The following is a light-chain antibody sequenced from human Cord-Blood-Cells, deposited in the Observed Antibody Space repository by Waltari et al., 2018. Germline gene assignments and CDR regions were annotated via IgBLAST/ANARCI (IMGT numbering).Light chain of an antibody. Sequence: QSALTQPASVSGSPGPSITIPCTGTSSDVGSYNLVSWYQQHPGKAPKLMIYEGSKRPSGVSNRFSGSKSGNTASLTICGLQAEDEADYYCCSYAGSSTWVFGGGTKLTVL. CDR1: SSDVGSYNL. J-gene: IGLJ3*02. CDR2: EGS. CDR3: CSYAGSSTWV. V-gene: IGLV2-23*01.